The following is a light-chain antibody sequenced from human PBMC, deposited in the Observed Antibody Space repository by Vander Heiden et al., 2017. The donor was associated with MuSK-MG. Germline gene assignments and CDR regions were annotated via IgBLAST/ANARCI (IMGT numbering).Light chain of an antibody. J-gene: IGKJ4*01. CDR1: QSINSW. Sequence: DIQMTQSPSTLSASVGDRVTITCRASQSINSWLAWYQQKPGRAPKVLIYDASSLESGVPSRFSGSGYGTEFTLTINSRQPDDFASYYCQQDNDFSPLTFGGGTKVEIK. CDR3: QQDNDFSPLT. CDR2: DAS. V-gene: IGKV1-5*01.